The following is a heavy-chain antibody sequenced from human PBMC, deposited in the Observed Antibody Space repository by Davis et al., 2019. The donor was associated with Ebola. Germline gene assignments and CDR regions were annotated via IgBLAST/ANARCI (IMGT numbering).Heavy chain of an antibody. V-gene: IGHV3-21*01. CDR1: GFTFGDYA. CDR3: ARLRLVYYGMDV. Sequence: GESLKISCTSSGFTFGDYAMSWLRQAPGKVLEWVSSISSSSSYIYYADSVKGRFTISRDNAKNSLYLQMNSLSAEDTAVYYCARLRLVYYGMDVWGQGTTVTVSS. J-gene: IGHJ6*01. D-gene: IGHD3-16*01. CDR2: ISSSSSYI.